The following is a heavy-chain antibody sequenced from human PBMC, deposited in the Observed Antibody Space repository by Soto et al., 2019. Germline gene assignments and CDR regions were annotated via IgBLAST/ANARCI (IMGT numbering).Heavy chain of an antibody. J-gene: IGHJ6*02. Sequence: QVQLVQSGAEVKKPGSSVKVSCKASGGTFSSYAISWVRQAPGQGLEWMGGIIPIFGTANYAQKFQGRVTITADDSTSTAYMELSSLRSEDTAVYYCARDPAPYCRGGSCYFWGAVDVWGQGTTVTVSS. CDR3: ARDPAPYCRGGSCYFWGAVDV. V-gene: IGHV1-69*01. CDR2: IIPIFGTA. D-gene: IGHD2-15*01. CDR1: GGTFSSYA.